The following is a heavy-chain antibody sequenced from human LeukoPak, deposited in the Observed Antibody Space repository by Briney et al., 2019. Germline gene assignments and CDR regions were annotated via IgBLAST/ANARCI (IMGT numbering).Heavy chain of an antibody. Sequence: SVMVSCKASGGTFSSYAISWVRQAPGQGLEWMGGIIPIFGTANYAQKFQGRVTITADKSTSTAYMELSSLRSEDTAVYYCAMGGSGSYYNPPLDYGMDVWGKGTTVTVSS. J-gene: IGHJ6*04. D-gene: IGHD3-10*01. V-gene: IGHV1-69*06. CDR3: AMGGSGSYYNPPLDYGMDV. CDR2: IIPIFGTA. CDR1: GGTFSSYA.